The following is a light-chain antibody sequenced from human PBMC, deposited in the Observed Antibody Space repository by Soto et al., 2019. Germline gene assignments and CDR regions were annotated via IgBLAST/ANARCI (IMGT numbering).Light chain of an antibody. J-gene: IGKJ3*01. CDR2: GAS. CDR1: QSVSSSY. V-gene: IGKV3-20*01. CDR3: PQYGSSPPIT. Sequence: LSPGERATLSCRASQSVSSSYLAWYQQKPGQAPRLLIYGASSRATGIPDRFSGSGSGTDFTLTISRLEPEDFAVYYCPQYGSSPPITFGPGTKVDIK.